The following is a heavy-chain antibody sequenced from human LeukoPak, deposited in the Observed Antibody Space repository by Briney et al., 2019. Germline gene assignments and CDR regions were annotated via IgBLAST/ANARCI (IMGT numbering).Heavy chain of an antibody. CDR2: LSGSAGRI. Sequence: RGSPRLSCAASGFXFSTYAMSCGRHAPGCGLVWVSALSGSAGRINHAGSVMGRFTISRDNSKDALYLQIRSLSAADTAVYYCARAHDYWGQGTMVTVSS. CDR3: ARAHDY. CDR1: GFXFSTYA. J-gene: IGHJ4*02. V-gene: IGHV3-23*01.